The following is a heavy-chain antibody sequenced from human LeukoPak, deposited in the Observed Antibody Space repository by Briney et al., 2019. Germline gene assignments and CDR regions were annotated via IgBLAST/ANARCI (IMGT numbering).Heavy chain of an antibody. CDR2: IDSDGTTA. V-gene: IGHV3-74*01. D-gene: IGHD2-2*01. CDR3: ASEGVVPAAI. J-gene: IGHJ4*02. Sequence: PGGSLRLSCAASAFTFSNYWMHWVRQTPGKGLVWVARIDSDGTTATYADSVKGRFTISRDNAKNSLYLQMNSLRAEDTAVYYCASEGVVPAAIWGQGTLVTVSS. CDR1: AFTFSNYW.